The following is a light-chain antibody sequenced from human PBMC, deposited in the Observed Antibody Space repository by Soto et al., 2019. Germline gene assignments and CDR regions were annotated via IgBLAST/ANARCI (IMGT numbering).Light chain of an antibody. CDR3: SSYAGTNSRYV. J-gene: IGLJ1*01. V-gene: IGLV2-8*01. CDR2: EVN. CDR1: GSDIGGYNF. Sequence: QSVLTQPPSASASPGQSVTISCTGTGSDIGGYNFVSWYQQHPGKVPKLIIYEVNKRPSGVPDRFSGSKSGNTASLTVSGLQAEDEADYDCSSYAGTNSRYVFGTGTKLTVL.